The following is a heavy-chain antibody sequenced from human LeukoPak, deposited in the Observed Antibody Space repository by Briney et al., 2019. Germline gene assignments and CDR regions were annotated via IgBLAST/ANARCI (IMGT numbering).Heavy chain of an antibody. Sequence: SETLSLTCTVSGGSVSSSSYYWGWIRQPPGKGLEWIGSIYYSGSTYYNPSLKSRVTISVDTSKNQFSLKLSSVTAADTAVYYCASGIAAAALDYWGQGTLVTVSS. V-gene: IGHV4-39*07. CDR1: GGSVSSSSYY. D-gene: IGHD6-13*01. CDR3: ASGIAAAALDY. CDR2: IYYSGST. J-gene: IGHJ4*02.